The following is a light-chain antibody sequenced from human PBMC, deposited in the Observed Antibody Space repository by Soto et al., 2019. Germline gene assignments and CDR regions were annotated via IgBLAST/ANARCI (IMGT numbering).Light chain of an antibody. CDR1: QTVSSNY. J-gene: IGKJ5*01. Sequence: DIVMTQSPETLSLSPWERATLSCRASQTVSSNYLAWCQQRPGQAPRLLIYGASTRAAGIPDRFSGSGSGTDFTLTITRLETEDSAVYVCQQYTGPTTTFGQGTRLEIK. V-gene: IGKV3-20*01. CDR3: QQYTGPTTT. CDR2: GAS.